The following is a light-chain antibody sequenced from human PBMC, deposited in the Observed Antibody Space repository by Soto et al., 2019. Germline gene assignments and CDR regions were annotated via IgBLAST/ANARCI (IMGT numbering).Light chain of an antibody. J-gene: IGKJ5*01. CDR3: QQSDSLPIT. CDR2: DAS. V-gene: IGKV1-33*01. Sequence: DIPMTQSPSSLSASVGDRVTITCRASQDISNYLIWYQQRPGKAPKLLIYDASNLERGVPSRFSGTRSGTHFTFAITSLQPEDVATYYCQQSDSLPITFGQGTRLEI. CDR1: QDISNY.